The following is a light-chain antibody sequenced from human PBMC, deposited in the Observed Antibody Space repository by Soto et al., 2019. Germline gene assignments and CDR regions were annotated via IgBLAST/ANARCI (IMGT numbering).Light chain of an antibody. CDR1: QAIRND. Sequence: DIQMTQSPSCLSASVGDRVTITCRASQAIRNDLAWYQQKPGRAPKRLIYGSSSLQSGVPSRFSGSGSGTEFTLTICSLQPEDFATYYCLQHNVFPRTFGQGTKVDIK. J-gene: IGKJ1*01. CDR2: GSS. CDR3: LQHNVFPRT. V-gene: IGKV1-17*01.